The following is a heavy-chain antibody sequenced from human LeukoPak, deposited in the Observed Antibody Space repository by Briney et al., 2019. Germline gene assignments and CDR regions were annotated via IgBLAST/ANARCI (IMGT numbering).Heavy chain of an antibody. CDR3: ARAYSYVYYLDY. D-gene: IGHD5-18*01. CDR1: GYSISSGYH. Sequence: SETLSLTCTVSGYSISSGYHWGWIRQPPGKGLEWIGSIYHSGSTFYNPSVKGRVTISVDTSKNQFSLNLTSVTAADTAVYYCARAYSYVYYLDYWGQGTLVTVSS. CDR2: IYHSGST. V-gene: IGHV4-38-2*02. J-gene: IGHJ4*02.